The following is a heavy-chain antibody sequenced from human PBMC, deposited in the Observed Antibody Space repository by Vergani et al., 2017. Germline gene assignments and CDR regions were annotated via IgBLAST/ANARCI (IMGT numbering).Heavy chain of an antibody. Sequence: EVQLLESGGGLVQPGGSLRLSCAASGFTFSSYAMSWVRLAPGKGLEWVSAISGSGGSTYYADSVKGRFTISRDNSKNTLYLQMNSLRAEDTAVYYCARVVAARLYYYYYYMDVWGKGTTVTVSS. V-gene: IGHV3-23*01. CDR1: GFTFSSYA. J-gene: IGHJ6*03. CDR3: ARVVAARLYYYYYYMDV. CDR2: ISGSGGST. D-gene: IGHD6-6*01.